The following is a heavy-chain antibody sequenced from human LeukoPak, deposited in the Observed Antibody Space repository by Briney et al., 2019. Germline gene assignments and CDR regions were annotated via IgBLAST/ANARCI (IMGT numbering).Heavy chain of an antibody. D-gene: IGHD6-19*01. J-gene: IGHJ4*02. Sequence: SGGSLRLSCGASGFTFSSYAMIWVRQAPGKGLEWVSAISGSGGSTYYADSVKGRFTISRDNSKNTPYLQMNSLRAEDTAVYYCANELAMAAAFDYWGQGTLVTVSS. CDR2: ISGSGGST. CDR1: GFTFSSYA. V-gene: IGHV3-23*01. CDR3: ANELAMAAAFDY.